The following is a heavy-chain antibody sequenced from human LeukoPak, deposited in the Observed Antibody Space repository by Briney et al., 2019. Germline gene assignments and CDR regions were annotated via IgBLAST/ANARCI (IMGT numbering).Heavy chain of an antibody. Sequence: PSETLSLTCTVSGGSIRSYYWSWIRQPPGKGLEWIGYIYYSGSTNYNPSLKSRVTISVDTSKNQFSLKLSSVTAADPAVYYCARGGAGTVDYWGQGTLVTVSS. CDR2: IYYSGST. CDR1: GGSIRSYY. V-gene: IGHV4-59*01. J-gene: IGHJ4*02. CDR3: ARGGAGTVDY. D-gene: IGHD6-13*01.